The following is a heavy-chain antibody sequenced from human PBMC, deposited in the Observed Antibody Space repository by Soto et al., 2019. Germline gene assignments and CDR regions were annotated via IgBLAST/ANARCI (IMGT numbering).Heavy chain of an antibody. J-gene: IGHJ4*02. V-gene: IGHV3-23*01. Sequence: EVQLLESGGDLVQPGGSLRLTCAASGFTFTSYAMSWVRQAPGKGLEWVSAIGSGGSTYYVDSVKGRFTISRDNSKNTLYRQMNSLRAEDTAVYYCARVWSPGWYYFDYGGQGTLVTVSS. CDR1: GFTFTSYA. CDR2: IGSGGST. CDR3: ARVWSPGWYYFDY. D-gene: IGHD6-19*01.